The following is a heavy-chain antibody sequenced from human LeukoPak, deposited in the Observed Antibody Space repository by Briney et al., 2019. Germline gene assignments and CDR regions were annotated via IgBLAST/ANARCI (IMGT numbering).Heavy chain of an antibody. Sequence: ASVKVSCKTSGYTFTNNGITWVRQAPGQGLEWMGWMRPDNGQADYAQRLQGRVTMTTDTSTSTAYMELRSLRSDDTAMYYCARFYYYGSGNDWYFYGMDVWGQGTTVTVSS. CDR2: MRPDNGQA. CDR3: ARFYYYGSGNDWYFYGMDV. CDR1: GYTFTNNG. D-gene: IGHD3-10*01. J-gene: IGHJ6*02. V-gene: IGHV1-18*01.